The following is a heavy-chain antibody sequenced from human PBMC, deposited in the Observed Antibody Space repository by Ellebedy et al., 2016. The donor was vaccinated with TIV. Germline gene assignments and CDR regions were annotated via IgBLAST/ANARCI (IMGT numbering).Heavy chain of an antibody. V-gene: IGHV6-1*01. Sequence: SETLSLTCALSGDTFSSNGIAWNWIRQSPSRGLEWLGRTYYRSKWYNDYAVTVGGRITIRPDTSKNQFSLQLNSVIPDDTAVYYCARGWFGSGMGVWGQGTTVTVSS. CDR3: ARGWFGSGMGV. J-gene: IGHJ6*02. D-gene: IGHD3-16*01. CDR1: GDTFSSNGIA. CDR2: TYYRSKWYN.